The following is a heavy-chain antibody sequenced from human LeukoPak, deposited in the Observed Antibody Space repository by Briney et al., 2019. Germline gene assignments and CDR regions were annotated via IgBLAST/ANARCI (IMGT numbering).Heavy chain of an antibody. Sequence: GGSLRLSCAGSGFSFSSYGMHWVRQAPGKGLEWMAFIRSDGSNKYYADSVKGRFTISRDNSKNTLYLQMNSLRAEDTAVYYCAREGYYYYMDVWGKGTTVTVSS. CDR3: AREGYYYYMDV. J-gene: IGHJ6*03. CDR1: GFSFSSYG. V-gene: IGHV3-30*02. CDR2: IRSDGSNK.